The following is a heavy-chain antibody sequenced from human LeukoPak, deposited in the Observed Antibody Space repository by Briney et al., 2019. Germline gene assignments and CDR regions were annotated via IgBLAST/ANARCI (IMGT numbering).Heavy chain of an antibody. CDR2: ISDSGGRT. CDR3: AKRGVVIRVILVGFHKEAYYFDS. J-gene: IGHJ4*02. Sequence: GGSLRPSCAVSGITLSNYGMSWVRQAPGKGLEWVAGISDSGGRTNYADPVKGRFTISRDNPKNTLYLQMNSLRAEDTAVYFCAKRGVVIRVILVGFHKEAYYFDSWGQGALVTVSS. CDR1: GITLSNYG. D-gene: IGHD3-22*01. V-gene: IGHV3-23*01.